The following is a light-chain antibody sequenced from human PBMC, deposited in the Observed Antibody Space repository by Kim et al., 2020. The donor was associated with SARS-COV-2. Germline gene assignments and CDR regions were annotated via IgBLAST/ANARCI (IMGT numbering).Light chain of an antibody. CDR3: QQYGSSPPIT. Sequence: PGERATLSFRASQSVSRNYLAWYQQKPGQAPRLLIYGASSRATGIPDRFSGSGSGTDFTLTISRLEPEDFAMYYCQQYGSSPPITFGQGTRLEIK. CDR2: GAS. CDR1: QSVSRNY. V-gene: IGKV3-20*01. J-gene: IGKJ5*01.